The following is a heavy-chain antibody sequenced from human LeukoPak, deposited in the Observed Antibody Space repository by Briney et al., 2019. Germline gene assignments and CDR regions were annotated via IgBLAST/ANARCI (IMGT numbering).Heavy chain of an antibody. CDR1: GYTFTGYY. CDR2: INPNSGGT. CDR3: ARVGSMVRGVKDGRVFDY. D-gene: IGHD3-10*01. J-gene: IGHJ4*02. Sequence: GASVKVSCKASGYTFTGYYMHWVRQAPGQAREWMGRINPNSGGTNYAQKFQGRVTMTRDTSISTAYVELSRRRSDETAVYYCARVGSMVRGVKDGRVFDYWGQGTLVTVSS. V-gene: IGHV1-2*06.